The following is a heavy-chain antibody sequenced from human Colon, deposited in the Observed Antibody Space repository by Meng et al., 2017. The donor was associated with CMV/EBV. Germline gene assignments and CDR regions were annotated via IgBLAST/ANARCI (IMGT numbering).Heavy chain of an antibody. CDR1: GGSISSSTYY. V-gene: IGHV4-39*07. CDR2: IYYSGYT. J-gene: IGHJ4*02. Sequence: QLQLQDSGPGLVKPSEPLSLTCTVSGGSISSSTYYWGWIRQTPGKGLEWIGNIYYSGYTYYNPSLKSRLTISVDTSKNQFSLKLTSVTAADTAVYYCATDYGDYYFDRWGQGTLVTVSS. CDR3: ATDYGDYYFDR. D-gene: IGHD4-17*01.